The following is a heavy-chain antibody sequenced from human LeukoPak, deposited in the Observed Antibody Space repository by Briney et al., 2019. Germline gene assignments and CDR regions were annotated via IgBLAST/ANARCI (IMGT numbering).Heavy chain of an antibody. CDR3: AGSQFGVVIQPYYYGMDV. V-gene: IGHV3-9*01. Sequence: PGGSLRLSCAASGFTFDDYAMHWVRQAPGKGLEWVSGISWNSGSIGYADSVKGRFTISRDNAKNSLYLQMNSLRAEDTAVYYCAGSQFGVVIQPYYYGMDVWGQGTTVTVSS. D-gene: IGHD3-3*01. CDR2: ISWNSGSI. J-gene: IGHJ6*02. CDR1: GFTFDDYA.